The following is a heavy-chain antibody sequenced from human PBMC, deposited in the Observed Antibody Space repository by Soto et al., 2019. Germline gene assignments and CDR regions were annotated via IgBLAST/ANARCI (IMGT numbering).Heavy chain of an antibody. V-gene: IGHV4-59*12. Sequence: SETLSLTCTVSGGSISNYYWSWIRQPPGKGLEWIAYIYYSGSTNYNPSLKSRVTISLDTSKNHFSLKLSSVTAADTAVYYCAGSGYSHNSGMDVWGQGTTVTGSS. CDR2: IYYSGST. CDR1: GGSISNYY. J-gene: IGHJ6*02. D-gene: IGHD3-22*01. CDR3: AGSGYSHNSGMDV.